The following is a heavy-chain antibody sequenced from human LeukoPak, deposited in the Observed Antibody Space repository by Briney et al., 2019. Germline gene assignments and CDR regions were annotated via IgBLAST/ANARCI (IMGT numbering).Heavy chain of an antibody. Sequence: GGSLRLSCVASGFTFSNAWMSWVRQAPGKGLEWVGRIKSKTDGGTTDFAAPVKGRFTISRDDSKNTLYLQMNSLKTEDTAVYYCTTDPTDRGSDWGTYSWGQGTLVTVSS. V-gene: IGHV3-15*01. CDR3: TTDPTDRGSDWGTYS. D-gene: IGHD1-26*01. CDR1: GFTFSNAW. CDR2: IKSKTDGGTT. J-gene: IGHJ4*02.